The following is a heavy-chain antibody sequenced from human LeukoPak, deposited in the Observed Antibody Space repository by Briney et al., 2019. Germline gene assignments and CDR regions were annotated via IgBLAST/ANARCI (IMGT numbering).Heavy chain of an antibody. D-gene: IGHD3-22*01. V-gene: IGHV1-2*02. CDR1: GYTFTGYY. CDR2: INPNSGGT. Sequence: GASVKVSCKASGYTFTGYYMHWVRQAPGQGLEWMGWINPNSGGTNYAQKFQGRVTMTRDTSISTAYMELSRLRSDDTAVYYCARDNPGYYYDSSGYYYFDYWGQGTLVTVSS. J-gene: IGHJ4*02. CDR3: ARDNPGYYYDSSGYYYFDY.